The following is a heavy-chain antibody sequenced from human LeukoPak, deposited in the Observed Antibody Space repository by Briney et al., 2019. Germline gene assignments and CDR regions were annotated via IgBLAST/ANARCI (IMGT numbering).Heavy chain of an antibody. Sequence: PGGSLRLSCAASGFTFSSFSMHWVRQAPGNGLEWVAVISNDGSHRYYADSVKGRFTISRDNSKNTLSLEMNTLRPEDTALFYCARDPNRLADYGGDYFDHWAREPWSPSPQ. J-gene: IGHJ4*02. CDR3: ARDPNRLADYGGDYFDH. CDR1: GFTFSSFS. V-gene: IGHV3-30*04. D-gene: IGHD4-23*01. CDR2: ISNDGSHR.